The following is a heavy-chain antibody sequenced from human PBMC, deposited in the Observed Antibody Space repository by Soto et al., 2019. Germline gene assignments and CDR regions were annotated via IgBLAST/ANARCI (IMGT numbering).Heavy chain of an antibody. CDR3: ARDPDYYYYGMDV. Sequence: ASVKVSCKASGYTFTSYAMHWVRQAPGQRLEWMGWINAGNGNTKYLQKFQGRVTITRDTSASTAYMELSSLRSEDTAVYYCARDPDYYYYGMDVWGQGTTVTVSS. V-gene: IGHV1-3*01. CDR2: INAGNGNT. CDR1: GYTFTSYA. J-gene: IGHJ6*02.